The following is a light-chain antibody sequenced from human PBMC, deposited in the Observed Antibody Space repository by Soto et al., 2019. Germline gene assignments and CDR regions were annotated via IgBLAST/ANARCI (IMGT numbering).Light chain of an antibody. CDR1: QDISDV. V-gene: IGKV1-33*01. J-gene: IGKJ5*01. CDR2: DAS. Sequence: IKLTHSLSALSVNVGDRVTITCQASQDISDVLNWYQQQPGKAPKVLIYDASKLQTGVPSRFSGRGSGKDFTFTISSLQPDDSGTYYCQQFYYLPITFGQGTRLEVK. CDR3: QQFYYLPIT.